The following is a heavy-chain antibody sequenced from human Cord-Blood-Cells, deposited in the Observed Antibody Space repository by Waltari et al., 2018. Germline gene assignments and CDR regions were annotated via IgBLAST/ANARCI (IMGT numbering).Heavy chain of an antibody. Sequence: QVQLQQWGAGLLKPSETLSLTCAVYGGSFSGYYWSWIRQPPGKGLDWIGEINHSGSTNYNPSLKSRVTISVDTSKNQFSLKLSSVTAADTAVYYCARHLRDSSGYYYDYYYYYYMDVWGKGTTVTVSS. V-gene: IGHV4-34*01. D-gene: IGHD3-22*01. J-gene: IGHJ6*03. CDR2: INHSGST. CDR3: ARHLRDSSGYYYDYYYYYYMDV. CDR1: GGSFSGYY.